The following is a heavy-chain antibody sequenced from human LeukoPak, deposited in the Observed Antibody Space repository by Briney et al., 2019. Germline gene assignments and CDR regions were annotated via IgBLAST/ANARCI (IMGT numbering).Heavy chain of an antibody. CDR2: ISTGGDTI. CDR3: ARGPPLFDP. V-gene: IGHV3-48*01. CDR1: GFTFSDYS. J-gene: IGHJ5*02. Sequence: GGSLRLSCAVSGFTFSDYSMNWVRQPPGKGLEWISYISTGGDTIYYADSVKGRFTISSDNAKKSLYLQMNSLRAEDTAVYYCARGPPLFDPWGQGTLVTVSS.